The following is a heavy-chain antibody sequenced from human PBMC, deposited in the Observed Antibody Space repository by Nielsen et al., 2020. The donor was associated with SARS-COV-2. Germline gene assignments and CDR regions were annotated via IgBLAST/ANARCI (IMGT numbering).Heavy chain of an antibody. D-gene: IGHD3-3*01. CDR2: IRYDGSNK. CDR3: AKDRLPVDIWSAHTDGGAFDI. J-gene: IGHJ3*02. CDR1: GFTFSSYG. Sequence: GGSLRLSCAASGFTFSSYGMHWVRQAPGKGLEWVAFIRYDGSNKYYADSVKGLFTISRDNSKNTLYLQMIRLRADDTAVYYCAKDRLPVDIWSAHTDGGAFDIWSQGTMVTVSS. V-gene: IGHV3-30*02.